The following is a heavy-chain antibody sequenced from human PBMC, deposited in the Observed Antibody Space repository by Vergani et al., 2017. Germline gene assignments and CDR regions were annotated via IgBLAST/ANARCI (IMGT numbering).Heavy chain of an antibody. CDR1: GGPFSGGSHY. D-gene: IGHD5-12*01. CDR2: IYNTGGT. Sequence: QVQLKESGPGLVGPSETLSLTCTVSGGPFSGGSHYWSCIRQSAGKGLGWIGCIYNTGGTNYDPSFKTRVTMSVDTSKNQFSLKLASVTAADTAIYYCAGFSSGFVEWGPGTPVTVSS. V-gene: IGHV4-61*02. J-gene: IGHJ4*02. CDR3: AGFSSGFVE.